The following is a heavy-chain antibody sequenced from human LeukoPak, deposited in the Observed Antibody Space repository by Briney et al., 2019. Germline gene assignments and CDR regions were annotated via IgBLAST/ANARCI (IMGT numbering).Heavy chain of an antibody. J-gene: IGHJ4*02. CDR2: MSYDGSNK. V-gene: IGHV3-30*18. CDR1: GFTFSSYG. Sequence: PGRSLRLSCAASGFTFSSYGMHWVRQAPGKGLEWVAVMSYDGSNKYYADSVKGRFTISRDNSKNTLYLQMNSLRAEDTAVYYCAKGRPVDYWGQGTLVTVSS. CDR3: AKGRPVDY.